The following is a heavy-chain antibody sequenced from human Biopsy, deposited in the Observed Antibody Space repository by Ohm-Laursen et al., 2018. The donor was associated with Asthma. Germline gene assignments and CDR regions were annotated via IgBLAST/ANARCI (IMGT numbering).Heavy chain of an antibody. D-gene: IGHD1-1*01. CDR3: ASGGGVRRYFDY. Sequence: TLSLTCTVSGGSISSGAYYWSWVRQPPGKGLEWIGYIYYIGSTYYNPSLKSRVAISLDTSKNQFSLKLSSVTAADTAVYFCASGGGVRRYFDYWGQGTLVTVSS. J-gene: IGHJ4*02. V-gene: IGHV4-30-4*01. CDR2: IYYIGST. CDR1: GGSISSGAYY.